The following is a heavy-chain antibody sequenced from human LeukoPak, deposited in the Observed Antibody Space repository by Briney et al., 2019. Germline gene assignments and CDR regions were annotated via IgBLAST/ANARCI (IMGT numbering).Heavy chain of an antibody. J-gene: IGHJ5*02. CDR2: ISSSSSYI. CDR1: GFTFSSYR. Sequence: GGSLRLSCAASGFTFSSYRMTWVRQAPGKGLEWVSSISSSSSYIYYADSVKGRFTISRDNAKNSLYLQMNSLRAEDTAVYYCARSKTVAGTRWFDPWGQGTLVTVSS. D-gene: IGHD6-19*01. V-gene: IGHV3-21*01. CDR3: ARSKTVAGTRWFDP.